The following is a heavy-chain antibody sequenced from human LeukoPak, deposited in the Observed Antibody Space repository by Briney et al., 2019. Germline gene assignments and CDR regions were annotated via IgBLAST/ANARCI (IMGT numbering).Heavy chain of an antibody. D-gene: IGHD3-10*01. J-gene: IGHJ4*02. Sequence: GGSLRLSCAAAGFTFSRYWMSWVRQATGKGLECVAKIKEDGSEAHYVDSVKGRFTISRDNAKNTMYLQMNSLRAEDTAVYYCVRDPPHFYGSGSYYYDYWGQGTLVTVSS. V-gene: IGHV3-7*01. CDR1: GFTFSRYW. CDR2: IKEDGSEA. CDR3: VRDPPHFYGSGSYYYDY.